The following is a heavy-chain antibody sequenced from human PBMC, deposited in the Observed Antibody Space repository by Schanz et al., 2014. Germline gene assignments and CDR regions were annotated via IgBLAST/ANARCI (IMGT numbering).Heavy chain of an antibody. CDR3: ARDDRFVEWSLLGS. D-gene: IGHD3-3*01. CDR1: GYTFTGYY. V-gene: IGHV1-2*06. J-gene: IGHJ5*02. Sequence: QVHLVQSGAEVKKPGASVKVSCKASGYTFTGYYIHWVRQAPGQGLEWMGRINPTVGGTIYAQNFQVRVTMTSDTSINTAYMELSRLTSDDTAVYYCARDDRFVEWSLLGSWGQGTLVTVSS. CDR2: INPTVGGT.